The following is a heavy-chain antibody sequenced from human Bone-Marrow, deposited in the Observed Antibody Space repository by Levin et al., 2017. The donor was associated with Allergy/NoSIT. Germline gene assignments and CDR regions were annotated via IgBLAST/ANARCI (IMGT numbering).Heavy chain of an antibody. CDR1: GFTFSSYA. V-gene: IGHV3-23*01. J-gene: IGHJ6*02. CDR2: ISASGTGT. D-gene: IGHD3-10*01. CDR3: AKVVGSGSGSYPTKYALDV. Sequence: QPGGSLRLSCAASGFTFSSYALSWVRQAPGKGLEWVSGISASGTGTYYADSVKGRFTVSRDKSKNTVFLQMNSLRAEDTAEYFCAKVVGSGSGSYPTKYALDVWGQGTTVTVSS.